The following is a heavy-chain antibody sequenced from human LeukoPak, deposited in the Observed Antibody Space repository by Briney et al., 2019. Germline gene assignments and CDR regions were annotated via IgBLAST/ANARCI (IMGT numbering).Heavy chain of an antibody. CDR1: GFNFGSDA. V-gene: IGHV3-33*01. CDR2: IWSDGSND. D-gene: IGHD6-19*01. Sequence: GGSLRLSCTASGFNFGSDAMHWVRQAPGKGLEWVAFIWSDGSNDHYADSVRGRFTISRDNSKNTVCLQMNSLRVEDTAVYYCARDPSGSGWSLSHWGQGTQVTVSS. J-gene: IGHJ4*02. CDR3: ARDPSGSGWSLSH.